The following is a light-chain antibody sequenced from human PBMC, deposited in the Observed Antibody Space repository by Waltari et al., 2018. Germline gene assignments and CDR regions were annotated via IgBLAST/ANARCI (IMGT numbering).Light chain of an antibody. V-gene: IGKV1-5*03. CDR2: KAS. Sequence: DIQLTQSPSTLSASVGDRFTITCRASPSISKWLAWYQQKPGKAPNLLIYKASTLESGVPSRVSGSGSGTEFTLTISSLQPDDLATYYCQQYNSYSLLTVGGGTKVEIK. CDR1: PSISKW. J-gene: IGKJ4*01. CDR3: QQYNSYSLLT.